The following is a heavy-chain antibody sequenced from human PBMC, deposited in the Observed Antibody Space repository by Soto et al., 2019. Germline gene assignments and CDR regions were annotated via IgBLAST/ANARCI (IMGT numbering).Heavy chain of an antibody. CDR3: ATSPGIAAAGTRWFDP. Sequence: ASVKVSCKVSGYTLTELSMHWVRQAPGKGLEWMGGFDPEDGETIYAQKFQGRVTMTEDTSTDTAYMELSSLRSEDTAVYYCATSPGIAAAGTRWFDPWGQGTLVTVSS. CDR1: GYTLTELS. V-gene: IGHV1-24*01. J-gene: IGHJ5*02. D-gene: IGHD6-13*01. CDR2: FDPEDGET.